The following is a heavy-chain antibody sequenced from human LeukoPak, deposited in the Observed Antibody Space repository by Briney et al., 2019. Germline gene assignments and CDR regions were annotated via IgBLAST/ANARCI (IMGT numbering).Heavy chain of an antibody. Sequence: GGSLRLSCAASGFTFSRYGMHCVRQAPGKGLEWVAFIRYDGTNEYYADSVKGRFTISRDNSKNTMYLQMNSLRADDTAVYYCAKEGDQGEQVGDYFDYWGQGTLVTVSS. V-gene: IGHV3-30*02. J-gene: IGHJ4*02. CDR2: IRYDGTNE. D-gene: IGHD3-16*01. CDR3: AKEGDQGEQVGDYFDY. CDR1: GFTFSRYG.